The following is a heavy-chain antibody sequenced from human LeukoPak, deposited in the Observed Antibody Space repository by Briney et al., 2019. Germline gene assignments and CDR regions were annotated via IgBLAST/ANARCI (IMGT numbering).Heavy chain of an antibody. CDR3: ARPRNYYDNGGYYNWFDS. J-gene: IGHJ5*01. V-gene: IGHV1-18*01. CDR2: ISDNNGNA. CDR1: GYTFSSSG. D-gene: IGHD3-22*01. Sequence: ASVTVSCNASGYTFSSSGVSWVRQAPGQGLEWMGWISDNNGNAKDAQKLQGKVTMTTDTSTTTAYMELRSLRSNDTAVYFCARPRNYYDNGGYYNWFDSWGQGTLVSVSS.